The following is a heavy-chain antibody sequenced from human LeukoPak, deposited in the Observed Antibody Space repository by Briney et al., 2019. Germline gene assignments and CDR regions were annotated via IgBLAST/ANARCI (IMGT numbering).Heavy chain of an antibody. CDR2: MNPNSGNT. CDR1: GYTFTSYD. V-gene: IGHV1-8*01. Sequence: GASVKVSCKTSGYTFTSYDINWVRQATGQGLEWMGWMNPNSGNTGYAQKFQGRVTMTRITSISTAYMELSSLRSEDTAVYYCARAASYSSSGKTRKNYYFDYWGQGTLVTVSS. CDR3: ARAASYSSSGKTRKNYYFDY. D-gene: IGHD6-13*01. J-gene: IGHJ4*02.